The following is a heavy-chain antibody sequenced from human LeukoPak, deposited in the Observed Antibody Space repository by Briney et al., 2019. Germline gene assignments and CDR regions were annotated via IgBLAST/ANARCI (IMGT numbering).Heavy chain of an antibody. V-gene: IGHV4-34*01. CDR1: GGSFSGYY. J-gene: IGHJ4*02. D-gene: IGHD6-19*01. CDR2: INHRGST. CDR3: SRASSTSYYDY. Sequence: PSETLSLTCAVYGGSFSGYYWSWIRQPPGKWLEWIGEINHRGSTNYNPSLKSRVTISVDTSKNQFSLKLSSVTAADTALYYCSRASSTSYYDYWGQGSLVTVSS.